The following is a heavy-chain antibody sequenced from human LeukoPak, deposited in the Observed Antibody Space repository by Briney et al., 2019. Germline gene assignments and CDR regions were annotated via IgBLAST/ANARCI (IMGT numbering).Heavy chain of an antibody. D-gene: IGHD3-3*01. CDR1: GGSISSGGYS. J-gene: IGHJ4*02. CDR3: ARASGYYTRPWYFDY. V-gene: IGHV4-30-2*01. CDR2: IYHSGST. Sequence: TLSLTCXVXGGSISSGGYSWSWIRQPPGKGLEWIGYIYHSGSTYYNPSLKSRVTISVDRSKNQFSLKLSSVTAADTAVYYCARASGYYTRPWYFDYWGQGTLVTVSS.